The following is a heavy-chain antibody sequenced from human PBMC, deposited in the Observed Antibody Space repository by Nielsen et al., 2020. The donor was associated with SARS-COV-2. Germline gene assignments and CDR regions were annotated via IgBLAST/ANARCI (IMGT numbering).Heavy chain of an antibody. J-gene: IGHJ4*02. CDR3: ARGPSHYYDSSGTPPPDY. V-gene: IGHV5-51*01. Sequence: GESLKISCQTYGYSFANYWIGWVRQMPGKGLEWLGIIYPSDSDTIYSPSFQGQVTMSVDKSISTAYLQWNRLKASDTAMYYCARGPSHYYDSSGTPPPDYWGQGTLVTVSS. CDR1: GYSFANYW. CDR2: IYPSDSDT. D-gene: IGHD3-22*01.